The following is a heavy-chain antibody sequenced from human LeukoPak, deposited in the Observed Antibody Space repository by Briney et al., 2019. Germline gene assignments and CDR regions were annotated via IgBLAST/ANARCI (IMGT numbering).Heavy chain of an antibody. J-gene: IGHJ5*02. D-gene: IGHD3-10*01. Sequence: SETLTLTCSVSSGSISSYYWSWSRRPAGKGLEWIGHIDMSWSTNYNPSLKSRVTMSVETSKNQFSLNLSSVTAADTAVYYCARDSGGSGRRRWFDPWGQGTLVTVSS. V-gene: IGHV4-4*07. CDR1: SGSISSYY. CDR2: IDMSWST. CDR3: ARDSGGSGRRRWFDP.